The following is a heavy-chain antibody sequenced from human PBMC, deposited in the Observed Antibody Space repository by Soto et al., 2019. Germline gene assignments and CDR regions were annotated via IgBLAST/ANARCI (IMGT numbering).Heavy chain of an antibody. CDR3: ARRLSGSSNFAN. CDR1: GGSISSSSYH. CDR2: IYYSGST. V-gene: IGHV4-39*01. J-gene: IGHJ4*02. Sequence: PSETLSLTCTVPGGSISSSSYHWVWIRQPPGKGLEWIGNIYYSGSTYYTPSLKSRVTISVDTSKNQFSLKLSSVTAADTAVYYCARRLSGSSNFANWGQGTLVTVSS. D-gene: IGHD1-26*01.